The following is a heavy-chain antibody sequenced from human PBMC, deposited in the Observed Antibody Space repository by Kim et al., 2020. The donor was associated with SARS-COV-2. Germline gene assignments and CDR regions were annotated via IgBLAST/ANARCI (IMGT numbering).Heavy chain of an antibody. D-gene: IGHD4-17*01. Sequence: GGSLRLSCTASGFTFGDYAMSWVRQAPGKGLEWVGFIRSKAYGGTTEYAASVKGRFTISRDDSKSIAYLQMNSLKTEDTAVYYCTRDSDYGDSLIRFGLDYWGQGTLVTVSS. CDR3: TRDSDYGDSLIRFGLDY. CDR2: IRSKAYGGTT. CDR1: GFTFGDYA. V-gene: IGHV3-49*04. J-gene: IGHJ4*02.